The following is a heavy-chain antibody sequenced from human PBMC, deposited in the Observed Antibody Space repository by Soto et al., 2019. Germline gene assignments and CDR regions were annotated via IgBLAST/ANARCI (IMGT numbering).Heavy chain of an antibody. CDR2: ISGSGGST. CDR1: GFTFSSYA. D-gene: IGHD6-19*01. V-gene: IGHV3-23*01. J-gene: IGHJ4*02. Sequence: EVQLLESGGGLVQPGGSLRLSCAASGFTFSSYAMSWVRQAPGKGLEWVSAISGSGGSTYYADSVKGRFTISRDNSKNTLYLQMNSLRAEDTAVYYCAIVRSLSSSGWYPDDYWGQGTLVTVSS. CDR3: AIVRSLSSSGWYPDDY.